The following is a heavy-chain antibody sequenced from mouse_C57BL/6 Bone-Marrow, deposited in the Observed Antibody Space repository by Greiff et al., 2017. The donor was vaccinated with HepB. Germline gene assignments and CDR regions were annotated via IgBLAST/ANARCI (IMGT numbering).Heavy chain of an antibody. Sequence: QVQLQQSGAELARPGASVKLSCKASGYTFTSYGISWVKQRTGQGLEWIGEIYPRSGNTYYNEKFKGKATLTADKSSSTAYMELRSLTSEDSAVYFCAREGLLRSGDYWGQGTTLTVSS. D-gene: IGHD2-3*01. CDR2: IYPRSGNT. CDR3: AREGLLRSGDY. V-gene: IGHV1-81*01. J-gene: IGHJ2*01. CDR1: GYTFTSYG.